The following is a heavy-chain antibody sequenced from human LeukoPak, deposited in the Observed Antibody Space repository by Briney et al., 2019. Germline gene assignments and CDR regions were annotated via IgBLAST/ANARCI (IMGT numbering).Heavy chain of an antibody. CDR2: TKPGGSVG. CDR1: GFTFSSYW. V-gene: IGHV3-7*01. Sequence: GGSLRLSCAASGFTFSSYWMTWVRQAPGKGLEWVANTKPGGSVGYYVDSVRGRFIISRDNAGNSLYLQMNSQRVEDTAVYYCAQNLVAAAGDHWGQGTLLIVSS. J-gene: IGHJ1*01. D-gene: IGHD6-13*01. CDR3: AQNLVAAAGDH.